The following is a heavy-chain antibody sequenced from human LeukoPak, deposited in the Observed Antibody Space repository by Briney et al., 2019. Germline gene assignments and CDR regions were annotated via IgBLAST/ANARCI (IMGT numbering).Heavy chain of an antibody. CDR3: VRVRTGTSCYDY. J-gene: IGHJ4*02. V-gene: IGHV4-59*01. Sequence: KSSETPSLTCTVSGGSISSYYWSWIRQPPGKGLEWIGYIYSSGSTNYNPSLKSRITISVDTSKNQFSLKLSSVTAADTAVYYCVRVRTGTSCYDYWGQGTLVTVSP. CDR2: IYSSGST. D-gene: IGHD2-2*01. CDR1: GGSISSYY.